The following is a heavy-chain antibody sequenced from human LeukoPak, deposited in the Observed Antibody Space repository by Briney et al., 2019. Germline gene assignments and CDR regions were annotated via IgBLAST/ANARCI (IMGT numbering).Heavy chain of an antibody. CDR3: VRGKYTSFDN. CDR1: GYRIFTNNMA. V-gene: IGHV6-1*01. Sequence: SQTLSLTCAISGYRIFTNNMAWNWITPSPSLDLESLVSTNDRAKCSFDYVEAVKTLITINAATYKNQFSLQLSSVTPEDTAVYYCVRGKYTSFDNWRQGRLVSVSS. D-gene: IGHD6-6*01. J-gene: IGHJ4*02. CDR2: TNDRAKCSF.